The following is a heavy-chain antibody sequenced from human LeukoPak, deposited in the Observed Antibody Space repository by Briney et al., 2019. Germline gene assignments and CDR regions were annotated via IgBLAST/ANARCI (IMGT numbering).Heavy chain of an antibody. Sequence: SETLSLTCAVYGGSFSGYYWSWIRQPPGKGLEWIWEINHSGSTNYNPSLKSRVTISVDTSKNQFSLKLSSVTAADTAVYYCARGNCLYSSSWYCGWFDPWGQGTLVTVSS. V-gene: IGHV4-34*01. CDR2: INHSGST. D-gene: IGHD6-13*01. CDR3: ARGNCLYSSSWYCGWFDP. CDR1: GGSFSGYY. J-gene: IGHJ5*02.